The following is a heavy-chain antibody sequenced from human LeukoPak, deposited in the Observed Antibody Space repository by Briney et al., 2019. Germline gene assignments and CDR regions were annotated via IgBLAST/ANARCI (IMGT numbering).Heavy chain of an antibody. CDR1: GGSISSGGYY. J-gene: IGHJ6*03. CDR2: IYTSGST. Sequence: SETLSLTCTVSGGSISSGGYYWSWIRQPAGKGLEWIGRIYTSGSTNYNPSLKSRVTISVDTSKNQFSLNLSSVTAADTAVYYCARLMPGLSMDVWGKGTPVTVSS. D-gene: IGHD2-8*01. CDR3: ARLMPGLSMDV. V-gene: IGHV4-61*02.